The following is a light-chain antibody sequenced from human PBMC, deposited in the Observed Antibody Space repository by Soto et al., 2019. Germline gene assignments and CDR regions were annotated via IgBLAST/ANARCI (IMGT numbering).Light chain of an antibody. CDR2: AAS. CDR3: QQYGGSPTLA. J-gene: IGKJ4*01. Sequence: EIVLTQSPGTLSLSPGERATLSCRASQSITSKFVAWYQQRPGQPPRLLIYAASTRATGIPDKFNGSGSETDFTLTISRLEPEDFAVYYCQQYGGSPTLAFCGGTKVE. V-gene: IGKV3-20*01. CDR1: QSITSKF.